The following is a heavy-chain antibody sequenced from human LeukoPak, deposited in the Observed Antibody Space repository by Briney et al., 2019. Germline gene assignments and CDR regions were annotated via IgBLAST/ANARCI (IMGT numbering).Heavy chain of an antibody. J-gene: IGHJ5*02. D-gene: IGHD5-24*01. Sequence: PSETLSLTCTVSGGSISSGSYYWSWIRQPAGKGLEWIGRIYTSGSTNYNPSLKSRVTISVDTSKNQFSLKLSSVTAADTAVYYCARGLVAEMATTAWFDPWGQGTLVTVSS. CDR3: ARGLVAEMATTAWFDP. V-gene: IGHV4-61*02. CDR2: IYTSGST. CDR1: GGSISSGSYY.